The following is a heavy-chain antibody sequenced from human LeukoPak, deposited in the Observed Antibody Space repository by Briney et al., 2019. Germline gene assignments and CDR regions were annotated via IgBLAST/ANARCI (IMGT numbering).Heavy chain of an antibody. J-gene: IGHJ5*02. CDR1: SYNFTSYF. V-gene: IGHV5-51*01. CDR3: ARQGVGNWFDP. CDR2: IKPDDYHS. D-gene: IGHD3-10*01. Sequence: GESLQIFCRGSSYNFTSYFIGCWRQMPRKGVEGVGVIKPDDYHSIYYPSFQGHVTISADKSIGTAYLQWGSLQASDTAMYYCARQGVGNWFDPWGQGTLVTVSS.